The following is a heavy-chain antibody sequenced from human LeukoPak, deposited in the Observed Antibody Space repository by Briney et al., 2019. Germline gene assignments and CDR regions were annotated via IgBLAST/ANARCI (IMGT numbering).Heavy chain of an antibody. Sequence: SKTLSLTWTVSGGSTGSAGYYWSWIRQHPGKGLEWIAYINYSGNTYHNPSLKSRVTISVDTSRNQFSLKLNSVTAADTAIYYCASMGGYYSKFDYWGQGTLVTVSS. CDR1: GGSTGSAGYY. J-gene: IGHJ4*02. D-gene: IGHD3-22*01. V-gene: IGHV4-31*02. CDR2: INYSGNT. CDR3: ASMGGYYSKFDY.